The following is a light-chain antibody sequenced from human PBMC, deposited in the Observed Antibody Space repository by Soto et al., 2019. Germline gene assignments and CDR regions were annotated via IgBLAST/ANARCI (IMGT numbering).Light chain of an antibody. V-gene: IGKV1-5*03. CDR3: QQYDTFPRT. Sequence: DIQMTQSPPTLSASVGDRVTITCRASQSISNWLAWYQQKPGKAPKLLIFKASTLESGVPSRFSGSGSGTEFTLNLSSLQPDDFATYHCQQYDTFPRTFGQGTKVDIK. CDR2: KAS. J-gene: IGKJ1*01. CDR1: QSISNW.